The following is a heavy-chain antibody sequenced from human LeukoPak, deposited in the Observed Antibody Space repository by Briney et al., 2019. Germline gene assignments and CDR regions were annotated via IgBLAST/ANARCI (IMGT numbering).Heavy chain of an antibody. CDR2: IYYSGST. V-gene: IGHV4-39*01. CDR3: ARRRGRASFDY. J-gene: IGHJ4*02. Sequence: SETLSLTCTVSGGSISSSNYYWGWIRQPPGKGLEWIGSIYYSGSTYYNPSLKSRVTISVDTSKNQFSLKLSSVTAADTAVYYCARRRGRASFDYRGQGTLVTVSP. CDR1: GGSISSSNYY.